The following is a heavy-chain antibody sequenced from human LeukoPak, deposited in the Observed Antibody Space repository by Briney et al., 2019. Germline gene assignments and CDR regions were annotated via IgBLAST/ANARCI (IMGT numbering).Heavy chain of an antibody. J-gene: IGHJ5*02. CDR2: NSSSGRTI. D-gene: IGHD3-10*01. CDR1: GFTFNLYE. V-gene: IGHV3-48*03. CDR3: VRREYVGSNRGWNWFDP. Sequence: GGSLRLSCAASGFTFNLYEMNWVRQAPGKGLEWVSYNSSSGRTIYYADSVKGRFTISRDNAKNSLYLQMNSLRVEDTAVYYCVRREYVGSNRGWNWFDPWGQGTLVTVSS.